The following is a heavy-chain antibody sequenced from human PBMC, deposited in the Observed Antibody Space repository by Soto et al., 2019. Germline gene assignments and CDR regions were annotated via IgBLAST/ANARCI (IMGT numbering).Heavy chain of an antibody. J-gene: IGHJ5*02. V-gene: IGHV5-51*01. Sequence: GESLKISCKGSGFSFTSYWIGWVRQMPGKGLEWMGIIYPGDSDTRYSPSFQGQVTISADKSITTAYLQWRSLKASDTAMYYCARSPCGGDCIRFDPWGQGTLGTVSS. D-gene: IGHD2-21*02. CDR1: GFSFTSYW. CDR3: ARSPCGGDCIRFDP. CDR2: IYPGDSDT.